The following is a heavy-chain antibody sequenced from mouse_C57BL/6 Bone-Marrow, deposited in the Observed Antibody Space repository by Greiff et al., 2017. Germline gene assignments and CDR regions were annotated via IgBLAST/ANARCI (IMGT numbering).Heavy chain of an antibody. D-gene: IGHD1-1*01. CDR1: GYTFTSYW. J-gene: IGHJ3*01. CDR3: AGGVRGSPPFAY. V-gene: IGHV1-64*01. Sequence: QVQLQQPGAELVKPGASVKLSCKASGYTFTSYWMHWVKQRPGKGLEWIGMIIPNSGSTNYNEKFKSKATLSVDKSSSTSYMQLSSLTSEDSAVYYCAGGVRGSPPFAYWGQGTLVSVSA. CDR2: IIPNSGST.